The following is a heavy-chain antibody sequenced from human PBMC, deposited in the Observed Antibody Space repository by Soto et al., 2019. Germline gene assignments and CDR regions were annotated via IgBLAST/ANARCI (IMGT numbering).Heavy chain of an antibody. CDR1: GFTFSSYA. J-gene: IGHJ4*02. V-gene: IGHV3-23*01. D-gene: IGHD3-16*02. CDR3: XKPHPELGGVIVMGTDY. Sequence: GGSLRLSCAASGFTFSSYAMSWVRQAPGKGLEWVSAISGSGGSTYYADSVKGRFTISRDNSKNTLYLQMNSLRAEDTAVYYCXKPHPELGGVIVMGTDYWGQGTLVTVSS. CDR2: ISGSGGST.